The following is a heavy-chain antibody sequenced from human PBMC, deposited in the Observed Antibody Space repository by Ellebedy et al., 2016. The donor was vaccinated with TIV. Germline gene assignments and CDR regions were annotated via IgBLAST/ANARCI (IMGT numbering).Heavy chain of an antibody. D-gene: IGHD2-8*01. V-gene: IGHV3-30*09. J-gene: IGHJ4*02. Sequence: GGSLRLXXAASGFTFSSYDMQWVRQAPGKGLEWVATISHDGTNKDYADSVKGRFAISRDNSKNTLYVQMNSLRAEDTALYYCARGNGGHPHFDYWGQGTLVTVSS. CDR1: GFTFSSYD. CDR3: ARGNGGHPHFDY. CDR2: ISHDGTNK.